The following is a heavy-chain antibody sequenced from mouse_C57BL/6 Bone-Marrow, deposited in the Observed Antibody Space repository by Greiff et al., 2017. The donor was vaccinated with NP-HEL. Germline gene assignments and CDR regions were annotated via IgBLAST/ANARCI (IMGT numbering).Heavy chain of an antibody. CDR1: GFNIKDDY. Sequence: VQLQQSGAELVRPGASVKLSCTASGFNIKDDYMHWVKQRPEQGLEWIGWIDPENGDTAYASKFQGKATITADTSSNTAYLQLSSLTSEDTAVYYCTTFCFDYWGQGTTLTVSS. CDR2: IDPENGDT. V-gene: IGHV14-4*01. CDR3: TTFCFDY. J-gene: IGHJ2*01.